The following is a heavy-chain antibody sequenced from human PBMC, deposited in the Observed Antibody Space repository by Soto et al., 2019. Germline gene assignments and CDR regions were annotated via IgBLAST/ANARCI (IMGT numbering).Heavy chain of an antibody. Sequence: GGSLRLSCAASGFTFSDYSMNWVRQPPGKGLEWVSSISSGSSHIYYADSVKGRFTISRDNAQNSLFLQVNSLTAEDTAVYYCARSPYCYCDCYPVCIFDSWGQGTLVTVSS. CDR2: ISSGSSHI. V-gene: IGHV3-21*01. CDR1: GFTFSDYS. CDR3: ARSPYCYCDCYPVCIFDS. D-gene: IGHD2-21*02. J-gene: IGHJ5*01.